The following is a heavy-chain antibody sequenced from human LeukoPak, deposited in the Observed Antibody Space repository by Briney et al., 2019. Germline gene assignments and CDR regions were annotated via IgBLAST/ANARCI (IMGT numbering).Heavy chain of an antibody. CDR2: IWYDGSDE. J-gene: IGHJ4*02. CDR1: GFTFSSYG. D-gene: IGHD3-16*01. V-gene: IGHV3-33*06. Sequence: SLRLSCAASGFTFSSYGMHWVRQAPGKGLEWVALIWYDGSDEYYADSVKGRFTISRDNSKNTLYLQMNSLRAEDTAVYYCAKARGKYPLVPFDYWGQGTLVTVSS. CDR3: AKARGKYPLVPFDY.